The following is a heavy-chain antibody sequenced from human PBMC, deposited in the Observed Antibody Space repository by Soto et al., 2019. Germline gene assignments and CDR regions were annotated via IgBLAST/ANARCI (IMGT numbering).Heavy chain of an antibody. Sequence: GVSQRLSCAAAECTFDVHAMSWVRQAPGKGLVWLSSIHRRSTEINYADSVKGRFTISRDDAKSELYLQMNNLRAEDTAVYYCTRGGLEPFDYWGQGVLVTVSS. J-gene: IGHJ4*02. CDR3: TRGGLEPFDY. CDR2: IHRRSTEI. V-gene: IGHV3-21*06. D-gene: IGHD1-1*01. CDR1: ECTFDVHA.